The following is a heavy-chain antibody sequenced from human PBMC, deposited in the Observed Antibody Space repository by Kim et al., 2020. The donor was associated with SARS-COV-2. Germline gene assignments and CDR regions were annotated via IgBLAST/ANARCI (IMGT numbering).Heavy chain of an antibody. V-gene: IGHV3-30*18. J-gene: IGHJ3*01. CDR1: GFTFNNFG. CDR2: ISYDGSKK. CDR3: AKANVFVWFVKFLDDAFDL. D-gene: IGHD3-10*01. Sequence: GGSLRLSCAASGFTFNNFGMHWVRQAPGKGLEWVAVISYDGSKKHYADSVNGRFTISRDSFKNTMYLQMSGLTAEDTAVYYCAKANVFVWFVKFLDDAFDLWGQGTMVTVSS.